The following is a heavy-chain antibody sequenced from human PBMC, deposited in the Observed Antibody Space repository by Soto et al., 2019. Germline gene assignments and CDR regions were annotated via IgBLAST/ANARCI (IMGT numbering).Heavy chain of an antibody. CDR3: ATSLGDSSWSDY. CDR1: GGTFSSYA. J-gene: IGHJ4*02. V-gene: IGHV1-69*06. Sequence: SVKVSCKXSGGTFSSYAISWVRQAPGQGLEWMGGIIPIFGTANYAQKFQGRVTITADKSTSTAYMELSSLRSEDTAVYYCATSLGDSSWSDYWGQGTLVTVSS. CDR2: IIPIFGTA. D-gene: IGHD6-6*01.